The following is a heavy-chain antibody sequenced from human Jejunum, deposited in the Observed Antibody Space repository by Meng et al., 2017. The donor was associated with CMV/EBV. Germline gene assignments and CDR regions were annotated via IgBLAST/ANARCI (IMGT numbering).Heavy chain of an antibody. V-gene: IGHV3-49*04. J-gene: IGHJ6*02. Sequence: FRAHAMSWVRQAPGKGLEWVSFIRSKAYGETTEYAASVKGRFSISRDDSQSIVYLQMNRLRSEDTAVYYCTKGPRLEWRYYGMDVWGQGTTVTVSS. D-gene: IGHD3-3*01. CDR1: FRAHA. CDR2: IRSKAYGETT. CDR3: TKGPRLEWRYYGMDV.